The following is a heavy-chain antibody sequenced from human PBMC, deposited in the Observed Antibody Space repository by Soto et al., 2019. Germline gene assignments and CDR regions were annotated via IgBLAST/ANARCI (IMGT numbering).Heavy chain of an antibody. CDR3: ARRRFGESRGFDY. Sequence: GESLKISCQGSGYSFTNYWIGWVRQMPGKGLEWMGIIYPGDSDTTYSPSFQGQVTISVDKSISTAYLHWSSLEASDTAMYYFARRRFGESRGFDYWGQGTLVTVSS. V-gene: IGHV5-51*01. CDR1: GYSFTNYW. CDR2: IYPGDSDT. J-gene: IGHJ4*02. D-gene: IGHD3-10*01.